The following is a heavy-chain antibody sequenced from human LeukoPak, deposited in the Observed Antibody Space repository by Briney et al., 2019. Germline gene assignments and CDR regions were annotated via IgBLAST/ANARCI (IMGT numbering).Heavy chain of an antibody. CDR2: IHNSGNT. CDR1: GGSARSYY. CDR3: VRDWEGFNFDI. V-gene: IGHV4-59*02. Sequence: SETLSLTCIVSGGSARSYYWGWIRQPPGEGLEWIAYIHNSGNTNYNPSLKSRVTISVDTSKNQFSLKLRSVTAADTAVYYCVRDWEGFNFDIWGQGTMVTVSS. J-gene: IGHJ3*02. D-gene: IGHD1-26*01.